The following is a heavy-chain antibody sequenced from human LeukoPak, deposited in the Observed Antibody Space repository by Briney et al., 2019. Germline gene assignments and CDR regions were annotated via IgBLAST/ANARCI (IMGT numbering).Heavy chain of an antibody. Sequence: TSETLSLTCTVSGDSISSYFWSWIRQPAGKRLEWIGRISTSDGTIYNPSLESRVTISVDESKNQFSLKLTSVTAADTAVYYCTRSSRGLSTHDYWGQGTLVTVSS. J-gene: IGHJ4*02. CDR2: ISTSDGT. CDR1: GDSISSYF. D-gene: IGHD2-2*01. V-gene: IGHV4-4*07. CDR3: TRSSRGLSTHDY.